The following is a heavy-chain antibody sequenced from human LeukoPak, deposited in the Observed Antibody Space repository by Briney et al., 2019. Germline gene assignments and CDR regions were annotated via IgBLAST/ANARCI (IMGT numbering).Heavy chain of an antibody. CDR3: ARDPYSGGYGAYYYYYMDV. D-gene: IGHD6-19*01. CDR1: GFTFSSYW. J-gene: IGHJ6*03. V-gene: IGHV3-21*01. CDR2: ITTSSSYM. Sequence: GGSLRLSCAASGFTFSSYWMSWVRQAPGKGLEWVSSITTSSSYMFYADSVRGRFTISRDNAENSLYLQMNSLRDEDTAVYYCARDPYSGGYGAYYYYYMDVWDKGTTVTVSS.